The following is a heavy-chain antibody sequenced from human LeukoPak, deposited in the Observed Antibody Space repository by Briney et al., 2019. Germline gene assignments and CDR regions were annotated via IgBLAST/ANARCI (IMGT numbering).Heavy chain of an antibody. CDR2: INHSGST. CDR1: GGSFSGYY. D-gene: IGHD5-12*01. CDR3: ARLALAPDAFDI. V-gene: IGHV4-34*01. Sequence: SETLSLTCAVYGGSFSGYYWSWIRQPLGKGLEWIGEINHSGSTNYNPSLKSRVTISVDTSKNQFSLKLSSVTAADTAVYYCARLALAPDAFDIWGQGTMVAVSS. J-gene: IGHJ3*02.